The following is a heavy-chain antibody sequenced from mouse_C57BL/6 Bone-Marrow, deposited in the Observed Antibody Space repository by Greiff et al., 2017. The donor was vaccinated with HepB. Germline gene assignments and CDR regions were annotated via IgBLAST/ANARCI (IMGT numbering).Heavy chain of an antibody. CDR2: ISDGGSYT. J-gene: IGHJ3*01. V-gene: IGHV5-4*01. Sequence: VQLVESGGGLVKPGGSLKLSCAASGFTFSSYAMSWVRQTPEKRLEWVATISDGGSYTYYPDNVKGRFTISRDNAKNNLYLQMSHLKSEDTAMYYCARGGGFAYWGQGTLVTVSA. CDR1: GFTFSSYA. CDR3: ARGGGFAY.